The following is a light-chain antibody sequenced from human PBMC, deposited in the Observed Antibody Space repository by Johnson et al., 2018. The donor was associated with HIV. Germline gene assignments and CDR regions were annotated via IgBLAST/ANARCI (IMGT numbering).Light chain of an antibody. V-gene: IGLV1-51*01. CDR2: DTI. CDR3: GTWDSSLNAYV. Sequence: QSLLTQPPSVSAAPGQKVTISCSGSSSNIVNNYVSWYQQLPGTAPRLVIYDTIKRHSGIPDRFSGSKSGTSATLGITGLQTGDEADYYCGTWDSSLNAYVFGAATKVAVL. J-gene: IGLJ1*01. CDR1: SSNIVNNY.